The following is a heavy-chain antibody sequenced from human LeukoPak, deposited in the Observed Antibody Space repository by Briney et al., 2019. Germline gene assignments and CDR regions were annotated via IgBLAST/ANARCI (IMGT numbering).Heavy chain of an antibody. J-gene: IGHJ3*02. V-gene: IGHV3-74*01. CDR3: ARGGLNALEAFDI. D-gene: IGHD1-1*01. CDR1: GFSFSSYW. CDR2: INGDGSST. Sequence: GGSLRLSCAASGFSFSSYWMHWVRQAPGKGLVWVSRINGDGSSTRYADSVKGRFTISRDNAKNTLYLQMNSLRAEDTAVYYCARGGLNALEAFDIWGQGTLVTVYS.